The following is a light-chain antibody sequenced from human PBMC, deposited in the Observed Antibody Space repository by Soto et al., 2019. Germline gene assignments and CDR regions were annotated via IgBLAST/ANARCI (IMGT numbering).Light chain of an antibody. CDR2: GNS. CDR3: QSYDSSLSGVV. V-gene: IGLV1-40*01. Sequence: QSVLPQPPSVSGAPGPRVTISCTGSSSNIGAGYDVHWYQQLPGTAPKLLIYGNSNRPSGVPDRFSGSKSGTSASLAITGLQAEDEADYYCQSYDSSLSGVVFGGGTKVTVL. CDR1: SSNIGAGYD. J-gene: IGLJ2*01.